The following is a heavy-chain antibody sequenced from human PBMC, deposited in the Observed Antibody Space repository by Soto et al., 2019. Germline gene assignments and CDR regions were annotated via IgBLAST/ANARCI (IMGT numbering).Heavy chain of an antibody. CDR3: ARAVWGSSQEFDN. V-gene: IGHV3-7*01. D-gene: IGHD3-16*01. CDR1: GFTLISYW. CDR2: TRQDGGQS. Sequence: GWSLRLSFESSGFTLISYWMSWILQAPGKGLEWVANTRQDGGQSYLVDSVQGRFTISRDNAKNLVYLQMNSLRAEDTAVYYCARAVWGSSQEFDNWGQGTRVTVSS. J-gene: IGHJ4*02.